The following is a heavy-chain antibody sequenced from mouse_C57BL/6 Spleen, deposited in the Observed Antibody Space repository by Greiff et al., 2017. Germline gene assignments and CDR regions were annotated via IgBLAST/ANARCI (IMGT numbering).Heavy chain of an antibody. CDR2: ICYDGST. CDR1: GYSITSGYY. J-gene: IGHJ4*01. CDR3: ARGDTTVVADYAMDY. Sequence: EVQLVESGPGLVKPSQSLSLTCSVTGYSITSGYYWNWIRQFPGNKLEWMGYICYDGSTNYNPSLKNRISITRDTSKNQVFLTLNSVTTEDTATYYCARGDTTVVADYAMDYWGQGTSVTVSS. D-gene: IGHD1-1*01. V-gene: IGHV3-6*01.